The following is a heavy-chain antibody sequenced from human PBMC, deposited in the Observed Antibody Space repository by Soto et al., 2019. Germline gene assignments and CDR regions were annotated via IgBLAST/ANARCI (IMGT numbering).Heavy chain of an antibody. CDR1: GFTFSSYA. Sequence: GGSLRLSCAASGFTFSSYAMSWVRQAPGKGLEWVSAISGSGGSTYYADSVKGRFTISRDNSKNTLYLQMNSLRAEDTAVYYCAKVRHFDWLIYYYYGMDVWGQGTTVTVSS. CDR3: AKVRHFDWLIYYYYGMDV. CDR2: ISGSGGST. D-gene: IGHD3-9*01. V-gene: IGHV3-23*01. J-gene: IGHJ6*02.